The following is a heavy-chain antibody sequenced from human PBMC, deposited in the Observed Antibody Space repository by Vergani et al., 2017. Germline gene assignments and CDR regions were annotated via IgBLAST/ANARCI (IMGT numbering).Heavy chain of an antibody. J-gene: IGHJ1*01. V-gene: IGHV3-74*01. CDR2: INSDGSST. CDR1: GFTFSSYW. D-gene: IGHD6-13*01. CDR3: ARDRGSSRVEYFQH. Sequence: EVQLVESGGGLVQPGGSLRLSCAASGFTFSSYWMHWVRPAPGKGLVWVSRINSDGSSTSYADSVKGRFTISRDNAKNTLYLQMNSLRAEDTAVYYCARDRGSSRVEYFQHWGQGTLVTVSS.